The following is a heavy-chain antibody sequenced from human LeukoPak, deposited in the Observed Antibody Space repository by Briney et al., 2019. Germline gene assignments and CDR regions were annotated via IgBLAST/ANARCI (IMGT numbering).Heavy chain of an antibody. Sequence: NTSETLSLTCTVSVDSVSSGYYYWSWIRQPPGKGLEWIGNIYYTGSTNYNPSLKSRVTISVDTSKNQFSLKLNSVTAADMAVYYCARNCYDSSGYYLFDAFDIWGQGTMVTVSS. CDR3: ARNCYDSSGYYLFDAFDI. V-gene: IGHV4-61*01. D-gene: IGHD3-22*01. J-gene: IGHJ3*02. CDR1: VDSVSSGYYY. CDR2: IYYTGST.